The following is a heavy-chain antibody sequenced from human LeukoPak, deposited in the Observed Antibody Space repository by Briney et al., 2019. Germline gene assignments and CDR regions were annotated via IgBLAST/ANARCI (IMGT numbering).Heavy chain of an antibody. CDR2: ISYVGSNK. D-gene: IGHD4-11*01. J-gene: IGHJ4*02. V-gene: IGHV3-30-3*01. CDR3: ARDHPHSNYYDY. Sequence: GGSLRLSCAASGFTFSSYAMHWVRQAPGKGLEWVAVISYVGSNKYYADSVKGRFTISRDNSKNTLYLQMNSLRAEDTAVYYCARDHPHSNYYDYWGQGTLVTVSS. CDR1: GFTFSSYA.